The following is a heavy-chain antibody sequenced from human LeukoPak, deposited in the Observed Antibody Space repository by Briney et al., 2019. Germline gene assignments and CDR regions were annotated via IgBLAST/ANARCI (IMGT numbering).Heavy chain of an antibody. J-gene: IGHJ4*02. V-gene: IGHV3-23*01. Sequence: GGSLRLSCAASGFTFSSYAMSWVRQAPGKGLEWVSAISGSGGSTYYADSVKGRFTISRDNSKNTLYLQMNSLRAEDTAVYYCASGSMATMSLNYWGQGALVTVSS. CDR1: GFTFSSYA. D-gene: IGHD5-24*01. CDR3: ASGSMATMSLNY. CDR2: ISGSGGST.